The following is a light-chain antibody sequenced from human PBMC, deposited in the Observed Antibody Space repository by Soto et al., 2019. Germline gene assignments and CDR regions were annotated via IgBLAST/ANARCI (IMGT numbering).Light chain of an antibody. CDR1: SSNIGDHD. CDR3: GTWDSSLSAGV. Sequence: QSVLTQPPSVSAAPGQTVTISCSGGSSNIGDHDVSWYKQLPGTAPKLLMSENNKRPSGIPDRFSGSKSGTSATLGITGLQTGDEADYYCGTWDSSLSAGVFGGGTKVTVL. J-gene: IGLJ3*02. V-gene: IGLV1-51*02. CDR2: ENN.